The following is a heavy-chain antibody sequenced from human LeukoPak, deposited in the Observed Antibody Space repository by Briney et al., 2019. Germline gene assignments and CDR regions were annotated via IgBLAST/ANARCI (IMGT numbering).Heavy chain of an antibody. Sequence: SGPTLVKPTQTLTLTCTISGFSLSTSGVGVGWIRQPPGKGLEWIGYIYYSGSTNYNPSLKSRVTISVDTSKNQFSLKLSSVTAADTAVYYCARENPPYYYYGMDVWGQGTTVTVSS. J-gene: IGHJ6*02. CDR3: ARENPPYYYYGMDV. CDR1: GFSLSTSGVG. V-gene: IGHV4-61*08. CDR2: IYYSGST.